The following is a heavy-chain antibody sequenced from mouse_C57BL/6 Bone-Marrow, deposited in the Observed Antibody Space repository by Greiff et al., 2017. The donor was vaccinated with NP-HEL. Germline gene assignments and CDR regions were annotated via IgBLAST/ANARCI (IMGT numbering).Heavy chain of an antibody. Sequence: VQLQQSGAELVKPGASVKLSCTASGFTIKDYYMHWVKQRTEQGLEWIGRIDPEAGGTTYAPKFQGKAIITADTSSNTAYLQLSSLTSEDTAVYYCARSGGGIDYWGQGTTLTVSS. CDR1: GFTIKDYY. J-gene: IGHJ2*01. D-gene: IGHD3-1*01. V-gene: IGHV14-2*01. CDR3: ARSGGGIDY. CDR2: IDPEAGGT.